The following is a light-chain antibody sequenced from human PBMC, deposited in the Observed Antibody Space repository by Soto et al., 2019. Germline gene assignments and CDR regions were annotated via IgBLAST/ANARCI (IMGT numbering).Light chain of an antibody. Sequence: DVVMTQSPDSLAVSLGERATINCKSSQRVLLTAKNKNYLAWFQQKPGQPPKLLIYLASNLESGVPDRFNGSGAGTDFTLTISNLQPEDVAVYYCHQYDRFPHSFGQGTRLEMK. CDR1: QRVLLTAKNKNY. CDR2: LAS. V-gene: IGKV4-1*01. J-gene: IGKJ2*01. CDR3: HQYDRFPHS.